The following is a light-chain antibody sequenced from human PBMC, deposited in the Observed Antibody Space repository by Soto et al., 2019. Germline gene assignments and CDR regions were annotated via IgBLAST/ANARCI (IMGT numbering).Light chain of an antibody. CDR2: YTS. V-gene: IGKV3-15*01. CDR3: HQYNNWPLT. CDR1: QSVGSH. Sequence: EIVMTQSPATLSVSPGERATLSCRASQSVGSHLAWYQQKPGQAPRLLIYYTSTRATGIPARFSGSGSGTEFTLTISSLQSEDFAVYYCHQYNNWPLTFGPGTKVDI. J-gene: IGKJ3*01.